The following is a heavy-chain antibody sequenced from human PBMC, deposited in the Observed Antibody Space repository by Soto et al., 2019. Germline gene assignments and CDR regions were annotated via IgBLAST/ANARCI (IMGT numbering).Heavy chain of an antibody. J-gene: IGHJ6*03. Sequence: NPSETLSLTCAVYGGSFSGYYWSWIRQPPGKGLEWIGEINHSGSTNYNPSLKSRVTISVDTSKNQFSLKLSSVTAADTAVYYCARTPRLSTSFYKYCYMDVWGKGTTVTVSS. CDR1: GGSFSGYY. CDR2: INHSGST. V-gene: IGHV4-34*01. D-gene: IGHD2-2*01. CDR3: ARTPRLSTSFYKYCYMDV.